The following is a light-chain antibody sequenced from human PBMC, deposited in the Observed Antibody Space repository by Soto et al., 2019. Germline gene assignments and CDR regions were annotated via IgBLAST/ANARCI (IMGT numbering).Light chain of an antibody. V-gene: IGKV1-33*01. CDR2: DTS. CDR1: HDIGTY. Sequence: DVQMTQSPSSLSASVGDRVTNTCQASHDIGTYLNWYQHKPGKAPKLLIFDTSHLATGVPARFSGSGSDTYFTFTITNLQAEDFAAYYCQQFDSVPLTFGGGTHVEI. CDR3: QQFDSVPLT. J-gene: IGKJ4*01.